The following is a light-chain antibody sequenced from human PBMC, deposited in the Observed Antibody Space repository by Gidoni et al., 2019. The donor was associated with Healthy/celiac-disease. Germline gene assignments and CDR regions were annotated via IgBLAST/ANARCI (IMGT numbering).Light chain of an antibody. J-gene: IGKJ4*01. CDR3: QQRSNWPPT. CDR2: YAS. CDR1: QIVSSY. Sequence: EIVLTQSPATLSLSPGERATLSFRASQIVSSYLDWYQQKPCQAPRLLIYYASNRATGIPARFSGSGSGTDFTLTISSLEPEDFAVYYCQQRSNWPPTFGGGTKVEIK. V-gene: IGKV3-11*01.